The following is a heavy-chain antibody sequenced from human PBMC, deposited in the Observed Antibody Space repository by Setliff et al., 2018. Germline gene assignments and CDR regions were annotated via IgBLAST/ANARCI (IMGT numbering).Heavy chain of an antibody. CDR1: GESFSGHY. Sequence: PSETLSLTCAVYGESFSGHYWSWIRQPPGKGLEWIGEINHSGSTNYNPSLKSRVTISVDTSKNQFSLKLSSVAAADTAVYYCARGFDVCGGGACYTDGPYYFDYWGLGTLVTGS. CDR3: ARGFDVCGGGACYTDGPYYFDY. V-gene: IGHV4-34*01. J-gene: IGHJ4*02. CDR2: INHSGST. D-gene: IGHD2-21*02.